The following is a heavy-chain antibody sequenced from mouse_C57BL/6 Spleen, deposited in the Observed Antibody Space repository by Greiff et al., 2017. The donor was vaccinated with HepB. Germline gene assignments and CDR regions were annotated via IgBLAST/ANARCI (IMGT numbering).Heavy chain of an antibody. CDR2: ISYDGSN. Sequence: EVKLEESGPGLVKPSQSLSLTCSVTGYSITSGYYWNWIRQFPGNKLEWMGYISYDGSNNYNPSLKNRISITRDTSKNQFFLKLNSVTTEDTATYYCAIQDYAMDYWGQGTSVTVSS. V-gene: IGHV3-6*01. CDR3: AIQDYAMDY. CDR1: GYSITSGYY. J-gene: IGHJ4*01.